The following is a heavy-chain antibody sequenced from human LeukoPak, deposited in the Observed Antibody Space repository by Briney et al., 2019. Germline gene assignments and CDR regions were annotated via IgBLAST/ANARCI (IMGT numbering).Heavy chain of an antibody. D-gene: IGHD3-10*01. Sequence: SETLSLTCTVSGDSFSSYYWTWIRQPPGKGLEWIGYDDSSKYNPSLKSRVTISTDTSKRHFSLTLSSVTAADSAVYYCARTRRHYYGSGKNVNSWPAGLDVWGQGTTVTVS. V-gene: IGHV4-59*01. J-gene: IGHJ6*02. CDR3: ARTRRHYYGSGKNVNSWPAGLDV. CDR1: GDSFSSYY. CDR2: DDSS.